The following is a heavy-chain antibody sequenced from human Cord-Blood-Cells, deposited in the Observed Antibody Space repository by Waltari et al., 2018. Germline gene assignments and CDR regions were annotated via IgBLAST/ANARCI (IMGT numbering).Heavy chain of an antibody. CDR2: INYSGST. CDR3: ASRYSSGPFDY. J-gene: IGHJ4*02. D-gene: IGHD6-19*01. Sequence: QLQLQESGPGLVKPSETLSLTCTVSGGSISSSSYYWGWIRQPPGKGLEWIRSINYSGSTCHNPSLKSRVTISVDTSKNQFSLKLSSVTAADTAVYYGASRYSSGPFDYWGQGTLVTVSS. CDR1: GGSISSSSYY. V-gene: IGHV4-39*01.